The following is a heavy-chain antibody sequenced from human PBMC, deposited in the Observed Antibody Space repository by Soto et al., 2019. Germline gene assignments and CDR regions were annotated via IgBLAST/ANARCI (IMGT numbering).Heavy chain of an antibody. V-gene: IGHV4-31*03. D-gene: IGHD3-9*01. CDR1: GGSISSGGYY. CDR3: ARDRGVKDDILTGNLPGQTWFDP. Sequence: ASETLSLTCTVSGGSISSGGYYWSWIRQHPGKGLEWIGYIYYSGSTYYNPSLKSRVTISVDTSKNQFSLKLSSVTAADTAVYYCARDRGVKDDILTGNLPGQTWFDPWGQGTLGTVSS. CDR2: IYYSGST. J-gene: IGHJ5*02.